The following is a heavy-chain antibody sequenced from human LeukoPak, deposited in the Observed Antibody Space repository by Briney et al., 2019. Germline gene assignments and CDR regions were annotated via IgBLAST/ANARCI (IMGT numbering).Heavy chain of an antibody. Sequence: PGRSLRLSCAASAFTFSSYAMSCVRQAPGKGLEWVSAISGSGGSTYYADSVKGRFTVSRDNSKNTLYLQMNSLRVEDTAVYYCAKGSSSWYSLFDYWGQGTLVTVSS. CDR2: ISGSGGST. CDR3: AKGSSSWYSLFDY. V-gene: IGHV3-23*01. D-gene: IGHD6-13*01. J-gene: IGHJ4*02. CDR1: AFTFSSYA.